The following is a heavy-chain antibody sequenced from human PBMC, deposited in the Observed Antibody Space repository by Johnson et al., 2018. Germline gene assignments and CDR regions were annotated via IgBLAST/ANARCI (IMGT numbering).Heavy chain of an antibody. CDR2: IYPGDSDT. Sequence: EVQLVESGAEVKKAGESLKISCKGSGYRFTSYWIAWVRQMPGKGLEWMGIIYPGDSDTRYSPSFRGQVTFSVDKSISTAYLQWNSLKASDTAMYYCARPTSTKVGIHPFNIWGQGTMVTVSS. V-gene: IGHV5-51*03. J-gene: IGHJ3*02. CDR3: ARPTSTKVGIHPFNI. D-gene: IGHD1-26*01. CDR1: GYRFTSYW.